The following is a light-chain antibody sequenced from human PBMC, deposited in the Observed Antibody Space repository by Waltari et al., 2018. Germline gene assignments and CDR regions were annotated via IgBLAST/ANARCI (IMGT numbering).Light chain of an antibody. J-gene: IGLJ2*01. CDR2: EVN. CDR3: SANIGRNNHVI. V-gene: IGLV2-8*01. CDR1: SSELITYNY. Sequence: QSALTQPPSASGSPGQSVTISCPGTSSELITYNYVSWYQHHPGKAPKLMIYEVNRRPSGVPDRFSGSMSGNTASLTVSGLQAEDEADYYCSANIGRNNHVIFGGGTKLTVL.